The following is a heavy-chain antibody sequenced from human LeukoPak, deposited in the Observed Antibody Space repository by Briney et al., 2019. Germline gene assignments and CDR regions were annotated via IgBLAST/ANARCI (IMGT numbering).Heavy chain of an antibody. D-gene: IGHD1-26*01. Sequence: LGGSLRLSCAAAGFTFSSSGMNWVRQAPGKGLEWVSYISSSSSYTNYADSVKGRFTISRDNAKNSLYLQMNSLRDDDTAVYYCARKLVGAAGAAFDIWGQGTMVTVSS. J-gene: IGHJ3*02. CDR1: GFTFSSSG. CDR2: ISSSSSYT. CDR3: ARKLVGAAGAAFDI. V-gene: IGHV3-21*05.